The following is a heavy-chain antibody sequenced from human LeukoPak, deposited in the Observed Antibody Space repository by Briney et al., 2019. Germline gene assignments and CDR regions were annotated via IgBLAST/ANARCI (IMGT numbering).Heavy chain of an antibody. D-gene: IGHD6-13*01. J-gene: IGHJ4*02. CDR3: STHRSGAAAGE. CDR1: GFTFSNAW. Sequence: GGSLRLFCSPSGFTFSNAWMNWVRQAPGKGLEWVGRIKSKTDGATADYAAPVKGRFTISRDDSKNKLNLQMNSLKSEDTAVYYCSTHRSGAAAGEWGQGTLVTVSS. V-gene: IGHV3-15*01. CDR2: IKSKTDGATA.